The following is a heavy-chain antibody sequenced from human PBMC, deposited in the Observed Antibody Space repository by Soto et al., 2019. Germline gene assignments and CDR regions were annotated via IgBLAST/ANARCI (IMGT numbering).Heavy chain of an antibody. D-gene: IGHD3-10*01. V-gene: IGHV4-30-2*01. CDR3: ARQVPRGVVWFDP. Sequence: SETLSLTCTVSGGSISSGGYSWSWIRQPPGKGLEWIGYIYHSGNTKYNPSLKSRVTISVDTSKNQFSLKLSSVTAADTAVYYCARQVPRGVVWFDPWGRGTLVTVSS. CDR2: IYHSGNT. CDR1: GGSISSGGYS. J-gene: IGHJ5*02.